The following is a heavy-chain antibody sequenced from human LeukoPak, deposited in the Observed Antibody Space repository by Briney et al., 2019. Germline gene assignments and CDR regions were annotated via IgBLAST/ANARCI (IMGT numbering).Heavy chain of an antibody. CDR1: GGSISSYY. CDR2: IYYSGST. V-gene: IGHV4-59*01. CDR3: ARVHYDILTGSQMYYFDY. J-gene: IGHJ4*02. Sequence: PSETLSLTCTVSGGSISSYYWSWIRQPPGKGLEWIGYIYYSGSTNYNPSLKSRVTISVDTSKNQFSLKLSSVTAADTAVYYCARVHYDILTGSQMYYFDYWGQGTLVTVSS. D-gene: IGHD3-9*01.